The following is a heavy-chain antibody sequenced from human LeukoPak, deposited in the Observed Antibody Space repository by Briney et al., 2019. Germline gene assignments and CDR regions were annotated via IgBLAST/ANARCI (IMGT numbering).Heavy chain of an antibody. D-gene: IGHD6-6*01. CDR3: ARAQRASIAARRGIFDY. Sequence: GASVKVSCKASGYTFTSYGISWVRQAPGQGLEWMGWISAYNGNTNYAQKLQGRVTMTTDTSTSTAYMELRSLRSDDTAVYYCARAQRASIAARRGIFDYWGQGTLVTVSS. CDR2: ISAYNGNT. V-gene: IGHV1-18*01. CDR1: GYTFTSYG. J-gene: IGHJ4*02.